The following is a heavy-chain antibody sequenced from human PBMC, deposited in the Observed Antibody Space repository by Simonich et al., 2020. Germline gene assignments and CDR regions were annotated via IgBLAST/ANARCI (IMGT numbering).Heavy chain of an antibody. V-gene: IGHV1-2*06. CDR1: GYTFTGYY. CDR3: ARSSDLLNWNDGPYY. Sequence: QVQLVQSGAEVKKPGASVKVSCKASGYTFTGYYMHWVRQAPGQGLEWRGRINPKRGGTNYAQKFQGRVTMTRDTSISTAYMERSTLRSDDTAVYYRARSSDLLNWNDGPYYWGQGTLVTVSS. CDR2: INPKRGGT. D-gene: IGHD1-1*01. J-gene: IGHJ4*02.